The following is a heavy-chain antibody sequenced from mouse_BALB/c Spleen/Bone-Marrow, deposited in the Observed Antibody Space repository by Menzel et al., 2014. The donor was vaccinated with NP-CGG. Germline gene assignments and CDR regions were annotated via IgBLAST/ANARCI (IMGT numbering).Heavy chain of an antibody. Sequence: EVKLMESGAELVKPGASVKLSCTASGFNIKDTYMHWVKQRPEQGLEWIGRIDPANGNTKYDPKFQGKATITADTSSNTAYRQLSSLTSEDTAVYYCARGGTTATWYFDVWGAGTTVTVSS. CDR2: IDPANGNT. CDR3: ARGGTTATWYFDV. V-gene: IGHV14-3*02. J-gene: IGHJ1*01. CDR1: GFNIKDTY. D-gene: IGHD1-2*01.